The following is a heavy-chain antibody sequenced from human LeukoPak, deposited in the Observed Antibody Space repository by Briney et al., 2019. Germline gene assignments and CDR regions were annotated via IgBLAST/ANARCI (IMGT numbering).Heavy chain of an antibody. V-gene: IGHV3-23*01. CDR1: GFSFKTYD. D-gene: IGHD2-21*01. Sequence: PGGSLRLSCAASGFSFKTYDMSWVRQAPGKGLEWVSTISGSGRSTNYADSVKGRFTISRDNSKNTLYLQMNSLRAEDTAIYYCAKGPGKLVVVVSTFDYWGQGTLVTVSA. CDR2: ISGSGRST. CDR3: AKGPGKLVVVVSTFDY. J-gene: IGHJ4*02.